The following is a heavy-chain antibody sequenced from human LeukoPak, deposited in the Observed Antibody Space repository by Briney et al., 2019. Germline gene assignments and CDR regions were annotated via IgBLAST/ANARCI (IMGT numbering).Heavy chain of an antibody. CDR1: GFTFSNFA. CDR2: ISSSGSTI. D-gene: IGHD2-2*01. J-gene: IGHJ6*02. Sequence: GGSLRLSCAASGFTFSNFAMTWVRQAPGKGLEWVSYISSSGSTIYYADSVKGRFTISRDNAKNSLYLQMNSLRAEDTAVYYCGVVPAAKSGYYYYYYGMDVWGQGTTVTVSS. CDR3: GVVPAAKSGYYYYYYGMDV. V-gene: IGHV3-48*03.